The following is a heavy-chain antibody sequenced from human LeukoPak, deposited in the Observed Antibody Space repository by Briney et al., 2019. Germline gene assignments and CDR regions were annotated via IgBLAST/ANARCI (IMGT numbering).Heavy chain of an antibody. Sequence: SSETLSLTCAVYGGSFSGYYWSWIRQPPGKGLEWIGEINHTGSTTYHPSLKSRVTISVDTSKNQFSLKLSSVTAADTAVYYCARQRAAIWGFDYWGQGTLVTVSS. V-gene: IGHV4-34*01. CDR1: GGSFSGYY. J-gene: IGHJ4*02. CDR2: INHTGST. D-gene: IGHD3-16*01. CDR3: ARQRAAIWGFDY.